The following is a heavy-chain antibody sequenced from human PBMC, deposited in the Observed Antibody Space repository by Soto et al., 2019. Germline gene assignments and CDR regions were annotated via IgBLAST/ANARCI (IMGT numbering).Heavy chain of an antibody. CDR3: ARGVVGGSSGWYGY. V-gene: IGHV1-69*01. Sequence: QVQLVQSGAEVKKPGSSVKVSCKASGGTFSSYAISWVRQAPGQGLEWMGVIIPIFGTANYVQKFQGRVTITADESTSTAYMELSSLRSEDTAVDYCARGVVGGSSGWYGYWGQGTLVTVSS. CDR2: IIPIFGTA. D-gene: IGHD6-19*01. CDR1: GGTFSSYA. J-gene: IGHJ1*01.